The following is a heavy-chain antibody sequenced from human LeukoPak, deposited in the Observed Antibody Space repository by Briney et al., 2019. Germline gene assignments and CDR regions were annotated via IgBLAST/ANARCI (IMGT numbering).Heavy chain of an antibody. Sequence: SETLSLTCTVSGGSISSYYWSWIRQPAGKGLEWIGRIYTSGSTNYNPSLKSRVTISVDKSKNQFSLKLSSVTAADTAVYYCARATGSSSASSHSFDIRGKGTMVTVSS. CDR2: IYTSGST. D-gene: IGHD2-2*01. V-gene: IGHV4-4*07. CDR3: ARATGSSSASSHSFDI. J-gene: IGHJ3*02. CDR1: GGSISSYY.